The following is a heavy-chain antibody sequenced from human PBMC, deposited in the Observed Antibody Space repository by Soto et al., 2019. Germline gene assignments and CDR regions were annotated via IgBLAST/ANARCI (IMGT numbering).Heavy chain of an antibody. CDR1: GFTFSSYA. D-gene: IGHD3-3*01. Sequence: GGSLRLSCAASGFTFSSYAMSWVRQAQGKVLEWVSGVSGGGGSTNYADSVKGRFTISRDNSKNTLYLQMNSLRAEDTAVHYCAKEGADFWTVYVAYFDCGGKGPVGTV. CDR2: VSGGGGST. V-gene: IGHV3-23*01. J-gene: IGHJ4*02. CDR3: AKEGADFWTVYVAYFDC.